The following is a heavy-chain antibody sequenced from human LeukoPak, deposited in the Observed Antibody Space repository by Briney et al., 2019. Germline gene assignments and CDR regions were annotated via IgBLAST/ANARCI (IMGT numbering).Heavy chain of an antibody. Sequence: GGSLRLSCAASGFTFSSYSMNWVRQAPGKGLEWVSSISSSSSYIYYADSVKGRFTISRDKAKNSLYLQMNSLRAEDTAVYYCARPSPGSGWFDPWGQGTLVTVSS. CDR2: ISSSSSYI. CDR3: ARPSPGSGWFDP. CDR1: GFTFSSYS. D-gene: IGHD6-19*01. J-gene: IGHJ5*02. V-gene: IGHV3-21*01.